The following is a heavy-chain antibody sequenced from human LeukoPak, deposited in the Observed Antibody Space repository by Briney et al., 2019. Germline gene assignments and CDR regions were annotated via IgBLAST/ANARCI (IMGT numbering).Heavy chain of an antibody. CDR3: AKSLTPDRDWFDS. V-gene: IGHV3-21*01. CDR2: ISSSGRCI. D-gene: IGHD4/OR15-4a*01. Sequence: NPGGSLRLSCAASGFTFSSSSMNWVRQAPGKGLEWVSSISSSGRCIYFADSMKGRFTISRDNAKNSVSLQMNSLRGEDTAVYYCAKSLTPDRDWFDSWGQGTLVIVSS. CDR1: GFTFSSSS. J-gene: IGHJ5*01.